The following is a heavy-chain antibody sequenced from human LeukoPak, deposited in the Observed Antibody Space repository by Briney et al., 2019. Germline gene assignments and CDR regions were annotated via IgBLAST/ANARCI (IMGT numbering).Heavy chain of an antibody. CDR3: AKDRSGYNIPHYFDY. Sequence: PGGSLRLSCAASGFTFSSYAMSWVRQAPGKGLEWVSGISGSDGSTNYADSVKGRFTISRENSKNTLYLQMNSLRAEDTAVYYCAKDRSGYNIPHYFDYWGQGTLVTVSS. CDR2: ISGSDGST. J-gene: IGHJ4*02. V-gene: IGHV3-23*01. D-gene: IGHD3-22*01. CDR1: GFTFSSYA.